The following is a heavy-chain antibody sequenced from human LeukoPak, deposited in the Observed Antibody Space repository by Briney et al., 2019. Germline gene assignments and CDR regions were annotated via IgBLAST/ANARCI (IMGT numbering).Heavy chain of an antibody. CDR1: GFTFSNYS. V-gene: IGHV3-48*01. CDR3: ARISIFGVN. Sequence: GGSLRLSCAASGFTFSNYSMNWVRQAPGKGLEWVSYINSGSSTIYYADSMKGRFTISRDNAKNSLYLQMNSLRAEDTAMYYCARISIFGVNWGQGTLVTVSS. D-gene: IGHD3-3*01. CDR2: INSGSSTI. J-gene: IGHJ4*02.